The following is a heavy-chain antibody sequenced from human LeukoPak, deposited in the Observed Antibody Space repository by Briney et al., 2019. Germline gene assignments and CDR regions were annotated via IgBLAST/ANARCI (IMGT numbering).Heavy chain of an antibody. CDR2: LNWKGGVT. D-gene: IGHD4-17*01. Sequence: PGGSLTLSCTPSGFTFGKYGIRWVRQAPGKGREWVSGLNWKGGVTVYADSVEGRFTISRDNAKNSQYLQMNSLRVEDTALYYCARAQTYGDSRLLLEYWGQGTLVTVSS. CDR1: GFTFGKYG. J-gene: IGHJ4*02. CDR3: ARAQTYGDSRLLLEY. V-gene: IGHV3-20*04.